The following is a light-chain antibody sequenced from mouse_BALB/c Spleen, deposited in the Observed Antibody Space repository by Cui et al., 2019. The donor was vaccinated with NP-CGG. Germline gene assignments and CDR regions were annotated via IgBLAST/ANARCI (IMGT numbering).Light chain of an antibody. CDR3: ALWYSNHWV. J-gene: IGLJ1*01. CDR1: TGAVTTSNY. CDR2: GTN. V-gene: IGLV1*01. Sequence: QAVVTQDSALTTSPGETVTLTCRSSTGAVTTSNYANWVQEKSDHLFTGLIGGTNNRAPGVPARFSGSLIGDKAALTITGAQTEDEAIYFCALWYSNHWVFDGGTKLTVL.